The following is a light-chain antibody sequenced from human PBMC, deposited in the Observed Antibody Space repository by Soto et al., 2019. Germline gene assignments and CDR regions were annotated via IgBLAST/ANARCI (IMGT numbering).Light chain of an antibody. V-gene: IGKV3-15*01. CDR1: QSVSSN. CDR3: QQYNNWPAVT. Sequence: EIVMTQSPATVSVSSGERSTLSCRASQSVSSNLAWYQQKPGQAPRLLIYGASTRATGIPARFSGSGSGTEFTLTISSLQSEDFAVYYCQQYNNWPAVTFGQGTRLEIK. J-gene: IGKJ5*01. CDR2: GAS.